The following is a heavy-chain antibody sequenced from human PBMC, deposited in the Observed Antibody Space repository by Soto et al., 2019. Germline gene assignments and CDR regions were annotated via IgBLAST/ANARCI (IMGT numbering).Heavy chain of an antibody. CDR3: ARSGYCSSTSCYIHYYYYMDV. V-gene: IGHV1-2*04. J-gene: IGHJ6*03. Sequence: ASVKVSCKASGYTFTGYYMHWVRQAPGQGLEWMGWINPNSGGTNYAQKFQGWVTMTRDTSISTAYMELSRLRSDDTAVYYCARSGYCSSTSCYIHYYYYMDVWGKGTTVTVSS. CDR1: GYTFTGYY. D-gene: IGHD2-2*02. CDR2: INPNSGGT.